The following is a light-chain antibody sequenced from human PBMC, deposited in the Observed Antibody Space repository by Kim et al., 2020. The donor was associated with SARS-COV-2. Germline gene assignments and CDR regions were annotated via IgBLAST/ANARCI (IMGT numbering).Light chain of an antibody. CDR2: GAS. CDR3: ERYGFSPQP. V-gene: IGKV3-20*01. J-gene: IGKJ5*01. Sequence: EVVLMQSPGSLSLSPGERATLSCRTSQSVYNNHLAWYQQRPGQAPRLLIYGASSRATGVPDRFSGSGSGTDFTLTISRLEPEDFAVYYCERYGFSPQPFGQGTRLEIK. CDR1: QSVYNNH.